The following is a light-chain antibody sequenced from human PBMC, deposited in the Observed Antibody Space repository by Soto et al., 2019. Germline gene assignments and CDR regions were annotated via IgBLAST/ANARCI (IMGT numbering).Light chain of an antibody. J-gene: IGKJ5*01. V-gene: IGKV3-20*01. CDR3: QQYGSSPGP. Sequence: SHSAGTLSLKPGHRSTLXLLASQSVGSSQLAWYQQKPGQAPRPLIYGASTRATGTPDRFSGSGSGTDFTLTISRLEPEDFAVYYCQQYGSSPGPFGQGTR. CDR1: QSVGSSQ. CDR2: GAS.